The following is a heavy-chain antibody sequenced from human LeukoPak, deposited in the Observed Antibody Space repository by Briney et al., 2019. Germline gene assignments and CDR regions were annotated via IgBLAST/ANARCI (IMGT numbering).Heavy chain of an antibody. V-gene: IGHV3-9*01. CDR2: ISWNSGSI. J-gene: IGHJ4*02. Sequence: GGSLRLSCAASGFTFDDYAMHWVRQAPGKGLEWASGISWNSGSIGYADSVKGRFTISRDNAKNSLYLQMNSLRAEDTALYYCAKDGGRVRPAMLDYWGQGTLVTVSS. CDR3: AKDGGRVRPAMLDY. D-gene: IGHD5-18*01. CDR1: GFTFDDYA.